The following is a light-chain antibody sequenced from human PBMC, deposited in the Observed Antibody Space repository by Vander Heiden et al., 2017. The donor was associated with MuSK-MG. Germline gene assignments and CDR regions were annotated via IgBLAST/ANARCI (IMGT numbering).Light chain of an antibody. V-gene: IGKV1-9*01. Sequence: IQLTQSPSFLSASAGDSVTITSQASQGLSGYLAWYQQKPGQAPKLLIYSVSTLQSGVPSRFSGRGSGTEFTLTISGLQPEDFATYYCQQLYAYPRTFGQGTKLEIK. CDR3: QQLYAYPRT. CDR1: QGLSGY. CDR2: SVS. J-gene: IGKJ2*01.